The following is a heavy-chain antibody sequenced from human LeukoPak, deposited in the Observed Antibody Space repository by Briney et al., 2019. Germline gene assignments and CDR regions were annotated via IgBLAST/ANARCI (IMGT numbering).Heavy chain of an antibody. CDR1: GFTFSSYG. J-gene: IGHJ4*02. D-gene: IGHD1-26*01. V-gene: IGHV3-30*02. CDR3: AKDLQVGGSYGVGGWGFWGLGY. CDR2: IRYDGSNK. Sequence: PGGSLRLSCAASGFTFSSYGMHWDRQAPGKGLEWVAFIRYDGSNKYYADSVKGRFTISRDNSKNTLYLQMNSLRAEDTAVYYCAKDLQVGGSYGVGGWGFWGLGYWGQGTLVTVSS.